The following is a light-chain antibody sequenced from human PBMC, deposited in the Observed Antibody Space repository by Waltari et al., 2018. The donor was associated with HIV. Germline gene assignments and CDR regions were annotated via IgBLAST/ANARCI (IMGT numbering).Light chain of an antibody. CDR3: VSYTEKDTFLL. V-gene: IGLV2-8*01. CDR1: SNDTAHYNF. CDR2: DVT. J-gene: IGLJ2*01. Sequence: QSALTQPPSASGSPGQSVAISCTGSSNDTAHYNFVYRYQPHPGKAPKLLIYDVTRRPPGIPDRCSGTKSGYTASLTVSDLQVEDEADYYCVSYTEKDTFLLFGGGTKLAV.